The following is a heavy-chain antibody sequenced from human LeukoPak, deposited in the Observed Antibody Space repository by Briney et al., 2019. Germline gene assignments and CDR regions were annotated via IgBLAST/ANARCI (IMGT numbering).Heavy chain of an antibody. Sequence: GGSLRLSCAASGFTVSSNYMTWVRQAPGRGLEWLSVIYSGGTTSYADSVKGRFTISRDNSKNTLYLQMNSLRAEDTAVYYCAREIIAAAGTFDYWGQGTLVTVSS. D-gene: IGHD6-13*01. CDR3: AREIIAAAGTFDY. V-gene: IGHV3-66*01. CDR2: IYSGGTT. J-gene: IGHJ4*02. CDR1: GFTVSSNY.